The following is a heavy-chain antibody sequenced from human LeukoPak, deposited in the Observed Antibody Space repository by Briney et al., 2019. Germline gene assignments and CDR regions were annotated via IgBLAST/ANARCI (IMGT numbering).Heavy chain of an antibody. CDR2: IYYSGST. Sequence: PSETLSLTCTVSGGSISSNSYYWGWIRQPPGKGLEWIGSIYYSGSTYYNPSLKSRVTISVDTSKNQFSLKLSSVTAADTAVYYCARDRPPVTEGYDAFDIWGQGTMVTVSS. CDR1: GGSISSNSYY. V-gene: IGHV4-39*07. J-gene: IGHJ3*02. D-gene: IGHD2-21*02. CDR3: ARDRPPVTEGYDAFDI.